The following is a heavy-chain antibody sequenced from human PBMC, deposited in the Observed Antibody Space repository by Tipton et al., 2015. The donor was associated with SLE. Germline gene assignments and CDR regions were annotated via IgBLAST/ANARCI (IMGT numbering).Heavy chain of an antibody. CDR2: INHSGST. J-gene: IGHJ4*02. CDR1: GGSFSGYY. V-gene: IGHV4-34*01. CDR3: ATGVSPFDY. Sequence: TLSLTCAVYGGSFSGYYWSWIRQPPGKGLEWIGEINHSGSTNYNPSLKSRVTISVDTSKNQFSLKLRSVTAADTAVYYCATGVSPFDYWGQGTLVTVSS. D-gene: IGHD7-27*01.